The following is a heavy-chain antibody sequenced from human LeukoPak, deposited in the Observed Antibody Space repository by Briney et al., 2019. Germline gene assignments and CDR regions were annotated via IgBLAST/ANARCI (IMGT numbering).Heavy chain of an antibody. D-gene: IGHD3-10*01. CDR1: GYTFTNYG. CDR2: ITTNNGNT. CDR3: AREETYYYGSGS. Sequence: GASVKVSCKASGYTFTNYGISWVRQAPGQGLEWVGWITTNNGNTNYAQKFQGRVTMTADTSTSTAYMELRSLRSDDTAVYYCAREETYYYGSGSWGQGTLVTVSS. V-gene: IGHV1-18*01. J-gene: IGHJ4*02.